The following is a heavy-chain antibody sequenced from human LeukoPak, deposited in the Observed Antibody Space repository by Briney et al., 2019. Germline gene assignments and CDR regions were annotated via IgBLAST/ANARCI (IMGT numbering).Heavy chain of an antibody. CDR2: IHTSGNT. CDR1: GVSISSYY. V-gene: IGHV4-4*07. Sequence: SETLSLTCTVSGVSISSYYWSWLRQPAGKGLEWIGRIHTSGNTNYNPSLKSRVTMSVDTSKTQFSLKLSSVTAADTAVYYCARDRGSYPYYFDYWGQGTLVTVSS. CDR3: ARDRGSYPYYFDY. D-gene: IGHD1-26*01. J-gene: IGHJ4*02.